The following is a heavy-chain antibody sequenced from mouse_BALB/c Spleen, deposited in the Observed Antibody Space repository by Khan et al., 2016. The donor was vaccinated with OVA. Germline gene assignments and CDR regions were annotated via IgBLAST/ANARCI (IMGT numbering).Heavy chain of an antibody. J-gene: IGHJ4*01. D-gene: IGHD2-9*01. V-gene: IGHV2-6-7*01. Sequence: VELVESGPGLVAPSQSLSITCTVSGFSLTGYGVNWVRQPPGKGLEWLGMIWGNGNTDYNSALKSRLSIRKDNFKSQVFLKMNSLQTDDTARYYCARAYYGDDDYAMDYWGQGTSVTVSS. CDR3: ARAYYGDDDYAMDY. CDR2: IWGNGNT. CDR1: GFSLTGYG.